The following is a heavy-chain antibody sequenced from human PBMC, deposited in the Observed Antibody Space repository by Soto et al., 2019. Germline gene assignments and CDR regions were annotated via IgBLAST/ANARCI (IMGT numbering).Heavy chain of an antibody. D-gene: IGHD2-15*01. CDR3: ARLQYTVVTALDI. J-gene: IGHJ3*02. CDR2: IYHTVNT. V-gene: IGHV4-59*11. Sequence: SEPLSLTCSVSVVSIGSHFWRWIRQAPGKGPELVGYIYHTVNTNYNPALKSRVTISMDTSENQLSLQLSSVTAADTAVYYCARLQYTVVTALDIWGKGTMVTVS. CDR1: VVSIGSHF.